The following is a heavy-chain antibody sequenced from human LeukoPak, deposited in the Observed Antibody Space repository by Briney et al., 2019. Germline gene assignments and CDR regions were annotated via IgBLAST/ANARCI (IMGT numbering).Heavy chain of an antibody. V-gene: IGHV1-69*13. J-gene: IGHJ3*02. Sequence: GASVTVSFTASGGTFSSYAISWVRQAPGQGLEWMGGIIPIFGTANYAQKFQGRVTITADESTSTAYMELSSLRSEDTAVYYCARVVYYDSSGYPAVAFDIWGQGTMVTVSS. CDR2: IIPIFGTA. CDR1: GGTFSSYA. CDR3: ARVVYYDSSGYPAVAFDI. D-gene: IGHD3-22*01.